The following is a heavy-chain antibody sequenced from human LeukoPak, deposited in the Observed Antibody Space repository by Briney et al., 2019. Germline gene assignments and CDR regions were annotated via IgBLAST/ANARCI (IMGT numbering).Heavy chain of an antibody. J-gene: IGHJ4*02. CDR1: GFTFSSYA. CDR3: ARAPLTYSSGWWFDY. CDR2: ISGSGGSS. V-gene: IGHV3-23*01. D-gene: IGHD6-19*01. Sequence: GGSLRLSCAASGFTFSSYAMSWVRQAPGKGLEWVSAISGSGGSSYYADSVKGRFTISRDNSKNTLYLQMDSLRAEDTAVYYCARAPLTYSSGWWFDYWGQGTLVTVSS.